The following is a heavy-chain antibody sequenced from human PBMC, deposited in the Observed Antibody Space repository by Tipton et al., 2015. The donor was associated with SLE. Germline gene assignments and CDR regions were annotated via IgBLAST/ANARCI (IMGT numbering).Heavy chain of an antibody. Sequence: TLSLICSVSVYTITNTYYWGWIRQTPGKGLGWIGSFAHSGRTFYNPSLKSRVSISASPSKNEFSLTLTSVTVADTAVYFCARGGITMFGLVTSDYWGQGAMVTVSS. CDR3: ARGGITMFGLVTSDY. CDR2: FAHSGRT. V-gene: IGHV4-38-2*02. D-gene: IGHD3-3*01. J-gene: IGHJ4*02. CDR1: VYTITNTYY.